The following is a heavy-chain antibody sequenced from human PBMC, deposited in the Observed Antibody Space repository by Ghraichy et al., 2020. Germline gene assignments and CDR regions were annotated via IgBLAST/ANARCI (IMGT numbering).Heavy chain of an antibody. V-gene: IGHV1-18*04. Sequence: VKVSCKASGYTFSRYDISWVRQAPGQGLEWLGRISGSNGNTHYAQRFQGRVTMTTDTSTNTTYMELRSLRSDDTAVYYCAGEAEESSSGSPHSYHFMDVWGKGTPVTVSS. CDR1: GYTFSRYD. CDR2: ISGSNGNT. J-gene: IGHJ6*03. CDR3: AGEAEESSSGSPHSYHFMDV. D-gene: IGHD6-6*01.